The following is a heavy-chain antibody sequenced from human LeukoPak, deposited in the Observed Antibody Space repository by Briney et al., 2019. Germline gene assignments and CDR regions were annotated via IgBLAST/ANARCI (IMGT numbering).Heavy chain of an antibody. CDR3: ARAGKYGSSFSVGD. CDR2: INHSGST. CDR1: GGSFSGYY. D-gene: IGHD6-6*01. V-gene: IGHV4-34*01. J-gene: IGHJ4*02. Sequence: PSETLSLTCAVYGGSFSGYYWSWIRQPPGKGLEWIGEINHSGSTNYNPSLKSRVTISVDTSKNQFSLKLSSVTAADTAVYYCARAGKYGSSFSVGDWGQGTLVTVSS.